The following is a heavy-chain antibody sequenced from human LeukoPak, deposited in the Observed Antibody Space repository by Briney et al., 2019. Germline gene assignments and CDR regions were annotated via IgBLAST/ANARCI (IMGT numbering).Heavy chain of an antibody. CDR3: AKDGHCPGALCPTQIAVAGYNDN. V-gene: IGHV3-23*01. Sequence: GGSLRLSCAASGFTFSIYTMNWVRQAPGKGLEWVSIINYNGDNKYYADSVQGRFTTSRDNSKNTVYLQMNSLRAEDTAIYYCAKDGHCPGALCPTQIAVAGYNDNWGQGTLVTVSS. J-gene: IGHJ4*02. CDR1: GFTFSIYT. D-gene: IGHD6-19*01. CDR2: INYNGDNK.